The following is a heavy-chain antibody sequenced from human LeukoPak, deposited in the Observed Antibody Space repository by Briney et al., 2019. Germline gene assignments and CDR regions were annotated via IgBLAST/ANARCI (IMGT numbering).Heavy chain of an antibody. Sequence: PSETLSLTCSVSGGSICSYYSSWIRQPPGKGLEWVSYISGQSSSIYYADSVKGRFTISRDNSKNTLYLQMNNLRAEDTAVYYCASRRDGYHIGAFDLWGQGTVVTVSS. CDR2: ISGQSSSI. CDR1: GGSICSYY. D-gene: IGHD5-24*01. J-gene: IGHJ3*01. V-gene: IGHV3-48*01. CDR3: ASRRDGYHIGAFDL.